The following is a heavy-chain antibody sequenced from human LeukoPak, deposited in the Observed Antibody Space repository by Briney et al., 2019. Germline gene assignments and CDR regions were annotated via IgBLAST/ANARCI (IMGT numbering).Heavy chain of an antibody. CDR2: IYYSGST. V-gene: IGHV4-39*01. CDR3: ATPQGRGYSGYDSDSYYYYYGMDV. J-gene: IGHJ6*02. CDR1: GGSISSSSYY. Sequence: PSETLSLTCTVPGGSISSSSYYWGWIRQPPGKGLEWIGSIYYSGSTYYNPSLKSRVTISVDTSKNQFSLKLSSVTAADTAVYYCATPQGRGYSGYDSDSYYYYYGMDVWGQGTTVTVSS. D-gene: IGHD5-12*01.